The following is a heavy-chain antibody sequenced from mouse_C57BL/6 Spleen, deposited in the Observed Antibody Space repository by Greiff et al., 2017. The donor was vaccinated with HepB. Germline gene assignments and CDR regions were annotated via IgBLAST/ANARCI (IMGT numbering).Heavy chain of an antibody. Sequence: VQLQQPGAELVKPGASVKMSCKASGYTFTCYWITWVKQRPGQGLEWIGDIYPGSGSTNYNEKFKSKATLTVDTSASTAYMQLSSLTSEDSAVYYRAKGYDYDGYFDVWGTGTTVTVSS. D-gene: IGHD2-4*01. CDR1: GYTFTCYW. CDR2: IYPGSGST. J-gene: IGHJ1*03. V-gene: IGHV1-55*01. CDR3: AKGYDYDGYFDV.